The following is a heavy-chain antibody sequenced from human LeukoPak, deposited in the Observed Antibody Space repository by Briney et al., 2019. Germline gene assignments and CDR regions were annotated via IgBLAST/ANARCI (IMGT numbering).Heavy chain of an antibody. CDR3: AKDRTTPFDY. CDR2: ISGGGGTT. D-gene: IGHD2/OR15-2a*01. J-gene: IGHJ4*02. V-gene: IGHV3-23*01. Sequence: GGSLRLSCAASGFTFSSYATSWVRQAPAKGLAWVSSISGGGGTTYYADSVKGRFTISRDTSKNTLYLQMNSLRAEDTAVYYCAKDRTTPFDYWGQGTLVTVSS. CDR1: GFTFSSYA.